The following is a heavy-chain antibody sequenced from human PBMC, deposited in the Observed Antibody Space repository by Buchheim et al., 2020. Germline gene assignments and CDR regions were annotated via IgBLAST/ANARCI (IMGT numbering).Heavy chain of an antibody. CDR3: ARVGDYGGNKDAFDI. CDR1: GFTFSSYS. D-gene: IGHD4-23*01. V-gene: IGHV3-48*01. J-gene: IGHJ3*02. Sequence: EVQLVESGGGLVQPGGSLRLSCAASGFTFSSYSMNWVRQAPGKGLEWVSYISSSSSTIYYAHSVKGRFTISRDNAKTSLYLQMNSLRAEDTAVYYCARVGDYGGNKDAFDIWGQGT. CDR2: ISSSSSTI.